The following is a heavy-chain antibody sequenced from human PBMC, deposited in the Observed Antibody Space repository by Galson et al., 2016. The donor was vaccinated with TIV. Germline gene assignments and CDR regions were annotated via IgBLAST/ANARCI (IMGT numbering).Heavy chain of an antibody. J-gene: IGHJ6*02. CDR3: MREGSTVTMHHYFGMDV. CDR2: TYYRSKWYN. D-gene: IGHD4-17*01. CDR1: GDSVSSSTAA. V-gene: IGHV6-1*01. Sequence: CAISGDSVSSSTAAWNWIRQSPSRGLEWLGRTYYRSKWYNDYAVSVKSRITINPDTSKNQFSLQLSSVTAADTAVYYCMREGSTVTMHHYFGMDVWGQGTTVTVSS.